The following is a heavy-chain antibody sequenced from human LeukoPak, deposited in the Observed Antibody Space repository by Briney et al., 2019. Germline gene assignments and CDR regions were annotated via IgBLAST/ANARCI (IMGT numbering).Heavy chain of an antibody. Sequence: GASVKVSCKAPGYTFTGYYMHWVRQAPGQGLEWMGWINPNSGGTNCAQKFQGRVTMTRDTSISTAYMELSRLRSDDTAVYYCAGWDIVVVPAAGFDYWGQGTLVTVSS. CDR1: GYTFTGYY. J-gene: IGHJ4*02. D-gene: IGHD2-2*01. CDR2: INPNSGGT. CDR3: AGWDIVVVPAAGFDY. V-gene: IGHV1-2*02.